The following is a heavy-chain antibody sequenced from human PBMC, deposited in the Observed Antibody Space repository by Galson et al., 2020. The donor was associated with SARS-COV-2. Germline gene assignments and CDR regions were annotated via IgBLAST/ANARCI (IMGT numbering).Heavy chain of an antibody. CDR2: ISGSGSAT. Sequence: SCAASGFTFSSYAMNWLHQAPGKGLEWVSGISGSGSATYYAGSVKGRFTISRDNSQNTLYLQMNGLRAEDTAIYYCAKRHRDSSGFDYWGQGARVTVSS. D-gene: IGHD3-22*01. CDR3: AKRHRDSSGFDY. J-gene: IGHJ4*02. CDR1: GFTFSSYA. V-gene: IGHV3-23*01.